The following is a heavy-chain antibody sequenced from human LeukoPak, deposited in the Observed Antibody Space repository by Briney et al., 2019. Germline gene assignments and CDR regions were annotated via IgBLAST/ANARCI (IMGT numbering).Heavy chain of an antibody. CDR2: ISDNGGRK. CDR1: GFTFSSYA. V-gene: IGHV3-23*01. D-gene: IGHD3-22*01. CDR3: ARDADYYDRSGDLDY. J-gene: IGHJ4*02. Sequence: GGSLRLSCVVSGFTFSSYAMSWVRQAPGKGLEWVSGISDNGGRKYYVDSVKGRFTISRDNSKDTLYLQMNSLRVEDTAIYYCARDADYYDRSGDLDYWGQGTLVTVSS.